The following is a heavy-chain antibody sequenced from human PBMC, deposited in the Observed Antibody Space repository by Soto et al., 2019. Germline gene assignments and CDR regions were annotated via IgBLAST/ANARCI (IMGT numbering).Heavy chain of an antibody. CDR3: ARGQRFSDWFDP. D-gene: IGHD3-3*01. Sequence: SETLSLTCTVSGGSMSSYYWTWIRQPAGKGLEWIGRVYSSGGTHYNPSLKSRVTISVDTSKSQFSLRLISVTDADTAVYYCARGQRFSDWFDPWGQGTLVTGSS. V-gene: IGHV4-4*07. CDR2: VYSSGGT. J-gene: IGHJ5*02. CDR1: GGSMSSYY.